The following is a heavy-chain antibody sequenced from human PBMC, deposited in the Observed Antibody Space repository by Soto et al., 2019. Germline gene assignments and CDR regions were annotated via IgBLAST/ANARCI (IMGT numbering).Heavy chain of an antibody. V-gene: IGHV3-11*01. J-gene: IGHJ4*01. CDR2: ISAGGSDI. CDR1: GFTFSDYY. Sequence: QVQLVESGGGLVKPGGSLRLSCASSGFTFSDYYMSWIRQAPGKGLEWVAYISAGGSDIYYGDSVKGRFTVSRDTTKKSLYLQMSNLRADDTAIYYCASLPQGYYDRSGRLVDYWGHGTLVTVSS. D-gene: IGHD3-22*01. CDR3: ASLPQGYYDRSGRLVDY.